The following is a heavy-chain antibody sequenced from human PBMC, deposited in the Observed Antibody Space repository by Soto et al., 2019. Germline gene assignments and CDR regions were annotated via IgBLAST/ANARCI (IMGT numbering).Heavy chain of an antibody. CDR1: GGSISSGGYY. V-gene: IGHV4-31*03. J-gene: IGHJ4*02. CDR3: AGGPNLGYCSSTSCFTYYY. Sequence: QVQLQESGPGLVKPSQTLSLTCTVSGGSISSGGYYWSWIRQHPGKGLEWIGYIYYSGSTYYNPSLKSRVTISVDTSKNQFSLKLSSVTAADTAVYYCAGGPNLGYCSSTSCFTYYYWGQGTLVTVSS. CDR2: IYYSGST. D-gene: IGHD2-2*01.